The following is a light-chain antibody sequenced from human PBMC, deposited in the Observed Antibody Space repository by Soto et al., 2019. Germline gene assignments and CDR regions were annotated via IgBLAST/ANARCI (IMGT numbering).Light chain of an antibody. CDR1: SSDVGAYNY. V-gene: IGLV2-14*01. CDR3: SSYVNYNTFVI. J-gene: IGLJ2*01. CDR2: EVS. Sequence: QSALTQPASVSGSPGQSITISCTGTSSDVGAYNYVSWYQQHPGRAPKLIIYEVSDRPSGISDRFSGSKSGNTASLTISGLQAEDEADYYCSSYVNYNTFVIFGGGTKLTVL.